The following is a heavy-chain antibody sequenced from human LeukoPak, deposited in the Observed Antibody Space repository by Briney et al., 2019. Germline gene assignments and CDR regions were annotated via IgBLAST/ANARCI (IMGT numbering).Heavy chain of an antibody. D-gene: IGHD3-10*01. CDR2: INYSGST. V-gene: IGHV4-34*01. Sequence: SETLSLTCAVYGGSFSGYYWSWIRQPPGKGLEWIGEINYSGSTNYNPSLKSRVTISVDTSKNQFSLKLSSVTAADTAVYYCARARRYYGSGSYHPPYNWFDPWGQGTLVTVSS. J-gene: IGHJ5*02. CDR3: ARARRYYGSGSYHPPYNWFDP. CDR1: GGSFSGYY.